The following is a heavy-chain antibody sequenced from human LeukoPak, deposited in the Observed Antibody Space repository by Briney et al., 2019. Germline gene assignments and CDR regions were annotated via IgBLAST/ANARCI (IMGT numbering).Heavy chain of an antibody. V-gene: IGHV4-59*01. J-gene: IGHJ4*02. CDR3: ARGRYCSSTSCYPSYYFDY. CDR1: GGSISSYY. D-gene: IGHD2-2*01. CDR2: ICYSGST. Sequence: SETLSLTCTVSGGSISSYYWSWIRQPPGKGLEWIGYICYSGSTNYNPSLKSRVTISVGTSKNQFSLKLSSVTAADPAVYYCARGRYCSSTSCYPSYYFDYWGQGTLVTVSS.